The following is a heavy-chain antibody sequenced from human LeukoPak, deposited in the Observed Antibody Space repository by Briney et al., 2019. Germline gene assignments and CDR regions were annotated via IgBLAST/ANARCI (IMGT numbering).Heavy chain of an antibody. CDR1: GYTFTSYG. V-gene: IGHV1-18*01. J-gene: IGHJ3*02. CDR3: ARDRGSRWETYYYDSSGYSPDAFDI. D-gene: IGHD3-22*01. Sequence: ASVKVSCKASGYTFTSYGISWVRQAPGQGLEWMGWISAYNGNTNYAQKLQGRVTMTTDTSTSTAYMELRSLRSDDTAVYYCARDRGSRWETYYYDSSGYSPDAFDIWGQGTMVTVSS. CDR2: ISAYNGNT.